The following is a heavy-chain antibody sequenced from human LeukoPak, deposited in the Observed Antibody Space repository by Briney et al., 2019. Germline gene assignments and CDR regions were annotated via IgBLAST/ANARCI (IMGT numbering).Heavy chain of an antibody. J-gene: IGHJ4*02. CDR2: IYSGGST. CDR3: ARALLLRAHFDY. Sequence: GGSLRLSCAASGFTVSSNYMSWVRQAPGKGLEWVSVIYSGGSTYYADSVKGRFTISRDNSKNTLYLQMNSLRAEDTAVYYCARALLLRAHFDYRGQGTLVTVSS. D-gene: IGHD3-10*01. CDR1: GFTVSSNY. V-gene: IGHV3-66*02.